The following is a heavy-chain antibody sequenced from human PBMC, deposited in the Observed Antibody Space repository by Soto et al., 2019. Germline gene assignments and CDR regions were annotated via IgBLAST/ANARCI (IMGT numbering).Heavy chain of an antibody. CDR3: SRDRSCLEEATPD. Sequence: EVQLVESGGGLVHPGGSLKLSCASSGFTFSGSAIHWVRQASGKGLEWLGRVRTKPNNYETAYAESLKGRFTIYRDDSKNTAYLQMNSLKTEDTSVYYCSRDRSCLEEATPDWGQVTLVTVSS. CDR2: VRTKPNNYET. CDR1: GFTFSGSA. D-gene: IGHD1-26*01. V-gene: IGHV3-73*02. J-gene: IGHJ4*02.